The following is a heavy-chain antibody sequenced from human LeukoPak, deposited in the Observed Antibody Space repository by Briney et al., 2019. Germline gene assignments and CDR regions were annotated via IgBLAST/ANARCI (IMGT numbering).Heavy chain of an antibody. CDR1: GFTFSGYY. CDR2: ITSSSSYT. J-gene: IGHJ4*02. CDR3: ARQIRGYSGYFDY. Sequence: GGSLRLSCAASGFTFSGYYMSWIRQPPGQGLEWVSYITSSSSYTNYADSVKGRFTISRDNAKNSFYLQMNSVRAEDTAMYYCARQIRGYSGYFDYWGQGSLVTVSS. D-gene: IGHD5-18*01. V-gene: IGHV3-11*03.